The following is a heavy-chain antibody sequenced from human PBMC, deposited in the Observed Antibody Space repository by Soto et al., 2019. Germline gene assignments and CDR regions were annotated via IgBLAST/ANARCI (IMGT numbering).Heavy chain of an antibody. D-gene: IGHD4-17*01. CDR3: AKDISLGYGGKTPDAFDI. V-gene: IGHV3-23*01. J-gene: IGHJ3*02. Sequence: GGSLRLSCAASGFTFSSYAMSWVRQAPGKGLEWVSAISGSGGSTYYADSVKGRFTISRDNSKNTLYLQMNSLRAEDTAVYYCAKDISLGYGGKTPDAFDIWGQGTMVTVSS. CDR1: GFTFSSYA. CDR2: ISGSGGST.